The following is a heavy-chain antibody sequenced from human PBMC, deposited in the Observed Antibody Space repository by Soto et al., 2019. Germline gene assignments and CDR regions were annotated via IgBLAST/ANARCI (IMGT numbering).Heavy chain of an antibody. CDR3: ARAPDYYEARFDP. D-gene: IGHD3-22*01. Sequence: ASVKVSCKASGGTFSSYAISWVRQAPGQGLEWMGGIIPIFGTANYAQKFQGRVTITADESTSTAYMELSSLRSEDTAVYYCARAPDYYEARFDPWGQGTLVTVSS. J-gene: IGHJ5*02. V-gene: IGHV1-69*13. CDR1: GGTFSSYA. CDR2: IIPIFGTA.